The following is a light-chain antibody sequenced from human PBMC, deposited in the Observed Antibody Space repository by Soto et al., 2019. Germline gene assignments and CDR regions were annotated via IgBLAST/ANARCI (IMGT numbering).Light chain of an antibody. V-gene: IGKV4-1*01. CDR3: QQYYSTPLT. CDR2: WAS. J-gene: IGKJ4*01. CDR1: QSVLYSSSNKNY. Sequence: DIVMTQSPDSLAVSLGERATINCKSSQSVLYSSSNKNYLAWYQQKPGQPPKLLIYWASTRESGVPDRFSGSGSGTDFTLTIVSLQAEDVAVYYCQQYYSTPLTFGGGTNVEIK.